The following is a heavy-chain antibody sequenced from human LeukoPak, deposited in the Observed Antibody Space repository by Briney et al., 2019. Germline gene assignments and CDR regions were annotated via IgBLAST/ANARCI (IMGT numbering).Heavy chain of an antibody. CDR1: GFTFRNAW. D-gene: IGHD6-19*01. CDR2: ISYDGSNK. Sequence: PGGSLRLSCVGSGFTFRNAWMSWVRQAPGKGLEWVAVISYDGSNKYYADSVKGRFTISRDNSKNTLYLQMNSLRAEDTAVYYCARGSSSGWSGSYYYYMDVWGKGTTVTVSS. V-gene: IGHV3-30*03. J-gene: IGHJ6*03. CDR3: ARGSSSGWSGSYYYYMDV.